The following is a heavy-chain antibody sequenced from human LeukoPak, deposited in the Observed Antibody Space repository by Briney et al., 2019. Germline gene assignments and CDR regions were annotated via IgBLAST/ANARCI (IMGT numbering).Heavy chain of an antibody. CDR3: AKIGTYYYDSSGYYYFDY. J-gene: IGHJ4*02. D-gene: IGHD3-22*01. Sequence: GGSLRLSCAASGFTFINYAMHWVRQAPGKGLEWVALISYDGSNKYYADSVKGRFTISRDNSKNTLYLQMNSLRAEDTAVYYCAKIGTYYYDSSGYYYFDYWGQGTLVTVSS. CDR1: GFTFINYA. V-gene: IGHV3-30-3*01. CDR2: ISYDGSNK.